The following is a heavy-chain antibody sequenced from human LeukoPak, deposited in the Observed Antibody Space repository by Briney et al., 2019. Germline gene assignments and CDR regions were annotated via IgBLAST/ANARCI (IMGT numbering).Heavy chain of an antibody. D-gene: IGHD3-3*01. CDR3: ARTLYDFWSGYYGGTLFDY. CDR1: GFTFSSYS. V-gene: IGHV3-21*01. Sequence: GGSLRLSCAASGFTFSSYSMNWVRQAPGKGLEWVSSISSSSSYIYYADSVKGRFTISRDNATNSLYLQMNSLRAEDTAVYYCARTLYDFWSGYYGGTLFDYWGQGTLVTVSS. J-gene: IGHJ4*02. CDR2: ISSSSSYI.